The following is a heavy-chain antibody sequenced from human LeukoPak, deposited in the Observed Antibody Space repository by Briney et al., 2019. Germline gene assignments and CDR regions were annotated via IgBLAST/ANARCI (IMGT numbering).Heavy chain of an antibody. CDR2: IKQDGSEK. V-gene: IGHV3-7*01. J-gene: IGHJ4*02. CDR1: GFTFSSYW. D-gene: IGHD3-22*01. Sequence: GGSLRLSCAASGFTFSSYWMSWVRQAPGKGLGWVANIKQDGSEKYYVDSVKGRFTISRDNAKNSLYLQMNSLRAEDTAVYYCARDLTYYYDSSGYLEDYWGQGTLVTVSS. CDR3: ARDLTYYYDSSGYLEDY.